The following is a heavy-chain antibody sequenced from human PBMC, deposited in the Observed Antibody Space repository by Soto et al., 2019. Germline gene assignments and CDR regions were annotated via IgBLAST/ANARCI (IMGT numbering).Heavy chain of an antibody. D-gene: IGHD4-17*01. Sequence: GGSLRLSCAASGFTFSSYAMHWVRQAPGKGLEWVAVISYDGSNKYYADSVKGRFTISRDNSKNTLYLQMNSLRAEDTAVYYCARDRGLRELSYWGQRTLVTVSS. CDR3: ARDRGLRELSY. V-gene: IGHV3-30-3*01. CDR1: GFTFSSYA. CDR2: ISYDGSNK. J-gene: IGHJ4*02.